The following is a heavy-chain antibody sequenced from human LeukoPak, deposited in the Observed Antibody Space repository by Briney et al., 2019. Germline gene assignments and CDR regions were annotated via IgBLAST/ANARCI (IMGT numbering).Heavy chain of an antibody. D-gene: IGHD6-13*01. CDR3: ARDSSSWYRNPFDY. J-gene: IGHJ4*02. V-gene: IGHV4-34*01. CDR2: INHSGST. Sequence: PSETLSLTCAVYGGSFSGYYWSWIRQPPGKGLEWIGEINHSGSTNYNPSLKSRVTISVDTSKNQFSLKLSSVTAADTAVCYCARDSSSWYRNPFDYWGQGTLVTVSS. CDR1: GGSFSGYY.